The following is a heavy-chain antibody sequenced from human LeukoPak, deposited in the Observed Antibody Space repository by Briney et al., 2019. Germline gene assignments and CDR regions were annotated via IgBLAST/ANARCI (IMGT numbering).Heavy chain of an antibody. CDR2: VDPEDGET. J-gene: IGHJ5*02. CDR3: ATISPGRFLEWLERPYNWSDP. V-gene: IGHV1-69-2*01. D-gene: IGHD3-3*01. Sequence: ASVKVSCKVSGYTFTDYYMHWVQQAPGKGLEWMGLVDPEDGETIYAEKFQGRVTITADTSTDTAYMELSSLRPEDTAVYYCATISPGRFLEWLERPYNWSDPWGQGTLVTVSS. CDR1: GYTFTDYY.